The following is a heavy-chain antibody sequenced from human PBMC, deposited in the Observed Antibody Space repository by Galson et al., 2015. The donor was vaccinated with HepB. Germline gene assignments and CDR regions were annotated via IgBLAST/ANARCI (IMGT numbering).Heavy chain of an antibody. V-gene: IGHV3-23*01. CDR1: GCTFNNYA. CDR3: ADPPNPSF. CDR2: IRGNDGYT. J-gene: IGHJ4*02. Sequence: SLILPCAASGCTFNNYAMSWVRQAPGKRLEWVSTIRGNDGYTHYADSVKGRFTISRDNYKNTLYLQMNNLRAEDTAIYYCADPPNPSFWGQGTLVTVSS.